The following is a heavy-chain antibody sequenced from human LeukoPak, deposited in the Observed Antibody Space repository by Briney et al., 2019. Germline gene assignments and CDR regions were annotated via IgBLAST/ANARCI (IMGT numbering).Heavy chain of an antibody. V-gene: IGHV3-49*04. J-gene: IGHJ4*02. CDR2: IRSKAYGGTT. CDR3: TRDNLNDYVWGSYRPSLYYFDY. D-gene: IGHD3-16*02. Sequence: GGSLRLSCTASGFTFGDYATSWVRQAPGKGLEWVGFIRSKAYGGTTEYAASVKGRFTISRDDSKSIAYLQMNSLKTEDTAVYYCTRDNLNDYVWGSYRPSLYYFDYWGQGTLVTVSS. CDR1: GFTFGDYA.